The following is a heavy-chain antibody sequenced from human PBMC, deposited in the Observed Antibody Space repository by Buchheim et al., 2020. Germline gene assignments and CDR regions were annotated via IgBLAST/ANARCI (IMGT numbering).Heavy chain of an antibody. CDR3: AKDQLWFGGEHYYYYGMDV. D-gene: IGHD3-10*01. J-gene: IGHJ6*02. CDR1: GFTFSSYA. Sequence: EVQLLESGGGLVQPGGSLRLSCAASGFTFSSYAMSWVRQAPGKGLEWVSAISYSGGSTYYAESVKGRFTISRDNSKNTLYLQMNSLRAEDTAVYYCAKDQLWFGGEHYYYYGMDVWGQGTT. CDR2: ISYSGGST. V-gene: IGHV3-23*01.